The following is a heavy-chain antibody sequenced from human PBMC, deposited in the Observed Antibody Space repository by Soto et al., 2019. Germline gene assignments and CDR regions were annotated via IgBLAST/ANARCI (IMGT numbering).Heavy chain of an antibody. CDR1: GGSFSSSY. CDR2: INQNAET. J-gene: IGHJ6*03. V-gene: IGHV4-34*01. CDR3: ARVHGYFYYYYMDI. Sequence: QVQLQQWGAGLLKPSETLSLTCVVYGGSFSSSYWSWIRQSPGKGLEWIGEINQNAETNYNPSLKSRVTISIDTSENQFPLNLRSVTAADTAVYYCARVHGYFYYYYMDIWGNGTTVTVSS.